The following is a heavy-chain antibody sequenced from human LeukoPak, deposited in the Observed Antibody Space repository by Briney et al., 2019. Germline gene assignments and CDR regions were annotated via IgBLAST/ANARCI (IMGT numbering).Heavy chain of an antibody. Sequence: ASVKVSCKASGYTFTSYDINWVRQATGQGLEWMGWMNPNSGNTGYAQKFQGRVTMTRNTSISTAYMELSSLRSEDTAVYYCAGSPRADYRGNWFDPWGQGTLVTVSS. CDR3: AGSPRADYRGNWFDP. J-gene: IGHJ5*02. CDR2: MNPNSGNT. V-gene: IGHV1-8*01. D-gene: IGHD4-11*01. CDR1: GYTFTSYD.